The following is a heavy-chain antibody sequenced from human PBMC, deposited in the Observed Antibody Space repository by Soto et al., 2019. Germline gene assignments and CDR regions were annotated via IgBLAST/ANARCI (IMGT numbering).Heavy chain of an antibody. CDR1: GGTFSSYA. Sequence: GASVKVSCKASGGTFSSYAISWVRQAPGQGLEWMGGIIPIFGTANYAQKFQGRVTITADESTSTAYMELSSLRSEDTAVYYCARSEQPSFGMDVWGQGTTVTVSS. CDR2: IIPIFGTA. V-gene: IGHV1-69*13. J-gene: IGHJ6*02. CDR3: ARSEQPSFGMDV. D-gene: IGHD1-1*01.